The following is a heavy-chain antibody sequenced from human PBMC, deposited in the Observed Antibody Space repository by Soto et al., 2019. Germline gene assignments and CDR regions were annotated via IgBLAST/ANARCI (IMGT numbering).Heavy chain of an antibody. Sequence: GKGLEWVAVVSHDGRNTHYADSVKGRFTISRDSSKNTVSLEMTSLRAEDTAVYYCAKGRRQELVTRSCHYCGPGPL. J-gene: IGHJ4*02. D-gene: IGHD6-13*01. V-gene: IGHV3-30*18. CDR3: AKGRRQELVTRSCHY. CDR2: VSHDGRNT.